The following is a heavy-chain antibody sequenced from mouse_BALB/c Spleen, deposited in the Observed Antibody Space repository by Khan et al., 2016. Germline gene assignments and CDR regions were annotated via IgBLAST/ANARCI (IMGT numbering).Heavy chain of an antibody. CDR1: GFTFTDYY. Sequence: EVELVESGGGLVQPGDSLRLSCATSGFTFTDYYMNWVRQPPGKALEWLGFIRNKAIGYTTEYSPSVKGRFTISRDNSQSILYLQMTHLRAEGSATYDCASDMGAMIVAYWGQGTTLTVSS. CDR3: ASDMGAMIVAY. J-gene: IGHJ2*01. CDR2: IRNKAIGYTT. V-gene: IGHV7-3*02. D-gene: IGHD2-3*01.